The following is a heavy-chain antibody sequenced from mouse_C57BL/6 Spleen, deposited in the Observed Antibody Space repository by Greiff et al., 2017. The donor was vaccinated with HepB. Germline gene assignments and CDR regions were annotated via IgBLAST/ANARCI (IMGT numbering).Heavy chain of an antibody. CDR1: GYTFTSYW. D-gene: IGHD1-1*01. CDR2: IDPSDSYT. CDR3: ARGGNGLRYFDV. V-gene: IGHV1-50*01. Sequence: VQLQQSGAELVKPGASVKLSCKASGYTFTSYWMQWVKQRPGQGLEWIGEIDPSDSYTNYNQKFKGKATLTVDTSSSKAYMQLSSLTSEDSAIYYCARGGNGLRYFDVWGTGTTVTVSS. J-gene: IGHJ1*03.